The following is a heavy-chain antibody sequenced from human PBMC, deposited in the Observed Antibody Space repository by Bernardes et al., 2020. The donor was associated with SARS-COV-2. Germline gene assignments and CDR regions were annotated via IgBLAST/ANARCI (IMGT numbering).Heavy chain of an antibody. CDR1: GFTFSSYS. V-gene: IGHV3-21*01. CDR3: AREGGFGEFDY. Sequence: GGSLRLSCAASGFTFSSYSMNWVRQAPGKGLEWVSSISSSSYIYYADSVKGRFTISRDNAKNSLYLQMNSLRAEDTAVYYCAREGGFGEFDYWGQGTLVTVSS. CDR2: ISSSSYI. D-gene: IGHD3-10*01. J-gene: IGHJ4*02.